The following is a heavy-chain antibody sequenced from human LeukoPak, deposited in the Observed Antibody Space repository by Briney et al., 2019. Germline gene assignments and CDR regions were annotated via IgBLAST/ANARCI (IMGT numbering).Heavy chain of an antibody. J-gene: IGHJ4*02. D-gene: IGHD3-10*01. Sequence: GGSLRLSCAASGFTFSSYAMTWVRQAPGKGLEWVSAISGSGGSTYYADSVRGRFTLSRDNSKNTLYLQMNSLRAEDTAVYYCAKEERYYYGSGSPYKFDYWGQGTLVTVSS. V-gene: IGHV3-23*01. CDR2: ISGSGGST. CDR1: GFTFSSYA. CDR3: AKEERYYYGSGSPYKFDY.